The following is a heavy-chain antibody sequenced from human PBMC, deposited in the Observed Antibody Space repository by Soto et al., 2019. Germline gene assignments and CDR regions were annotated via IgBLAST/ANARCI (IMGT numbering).Heavy chain of an antibody. D-gene: IGHD3-16*02. V-gene: IGHV3-30*18. Sequence: QVRLVESGGGVVQPGRSLRLSCAASGFTFSSYGMHWVRQAPGKGLEWVAVISYDGSNKYYADSVKGRFTISRDNSKNTLYLQMNSLRAEDTAVYYCAKDVTFGGVIAPYYYGMDVWGQGTTVTVSS. CDR1: GFTFSSYG. J-gene: IGHJ6*02. CDR2: ISYDGSNK. CDR3: AKDVTFGGVIAPYYYGMDV.